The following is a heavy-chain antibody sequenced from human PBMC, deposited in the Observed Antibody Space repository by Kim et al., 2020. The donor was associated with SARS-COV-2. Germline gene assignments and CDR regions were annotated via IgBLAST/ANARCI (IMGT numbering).Heavy chain of an antibody. Sequence: SETLSLTCTVSGGSISSGDYYWSWIRQPPGKGLEWIGYIYYSGSTYYNPSLKSRVTISVDTSKNQFSLKLSSVTAADTAVYYCARDRACSSTSCYRVIDYWGQGTLVTVSS. CDR3: ARDRACSSTSCYRVIDY. V-gene: IGHV4-30-4*01. J-gene: IGHJ4*02. D-gene: IGHD2-2*01. CDR2: IYYSGST. CDR1: GGSISSGDYY.